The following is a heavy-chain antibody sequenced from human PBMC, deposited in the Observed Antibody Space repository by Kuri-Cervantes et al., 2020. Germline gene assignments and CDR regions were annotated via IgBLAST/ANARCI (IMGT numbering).Heavy chain of an antibody. D-gene: IGHD2-21*01. CDR3: ARTTIPIHAFDI. J-gene: IGHJ3*02. CDR1: GYTFTGYY. V-gene: IGHV1-8*03. Sequence: ASVKVSCKASGYTFTGYYMHWVRQAPGQGLEWMGWMNPNSGNTGYAQKFQGRVTITADESTSTAYMELSSLRSEDTAVYYCARTTIPIHAFDIWGQGTMVTVSS. CDR2: MNPNSGNT.